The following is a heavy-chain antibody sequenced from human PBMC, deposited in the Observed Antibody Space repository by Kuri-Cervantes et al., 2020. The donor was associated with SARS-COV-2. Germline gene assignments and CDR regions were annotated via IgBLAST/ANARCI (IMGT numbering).Heavy chain of an antibody. D-gene: IGHD4-11*01. V-gene: IGHV4-34*01. J-gene: IGHJ4*02. CDR2: SNHSGST. CDR1: GGSFSGYY. Sequence: GSLRLSCAVYGGSFSGYYWSWIRQPPGKGLEWIGESNHSGSTNYNPSLKSRVTISVDTSKNQFSLKLSSVTAADTAVYYCASTMTTVTYPSWYFDYWGQGTLVTVSS. CDR3: ASTMTTVTYPSWYFDY.